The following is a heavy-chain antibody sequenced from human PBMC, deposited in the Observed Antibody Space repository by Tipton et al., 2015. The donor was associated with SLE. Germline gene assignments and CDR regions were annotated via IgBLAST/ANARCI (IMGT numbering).Heavy chain of an antibody. D-gene: IGHD3-16*01. CDR3: ARDAGDLEDYMDV. CDR2: IKEDGSDK. V-gene: IGHV3-7*01. Sequence: GSLRLSCAASGFPFSTYGMHWVRQAPGKGLEWVANIKEDGSDKYYLESVKGRFTISRDNAKNSLWLQMNSLRVEDTAVYFCARDAGDLEDYMDVWGKGTTVTVS. CDR1: GFPFSTYG. J-gene: IGHJ6*03.